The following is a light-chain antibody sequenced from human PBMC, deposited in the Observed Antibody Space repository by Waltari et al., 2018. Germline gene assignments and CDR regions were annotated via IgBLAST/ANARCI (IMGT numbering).Light chain of an antibody. CDR1: HDVATR. Sequence: DIQMTQSPSSLSASVGDRLTITRQASHDVATRLNWYDQKVGKAPKLLSDDASKLDIGVPSRFSGSGSGTLFTLTISGLEPEDFATYFCQQYESLISFGQGTRL. J-gene: IGKJ5*01. CDR2: DAS. CDR3: QQYESLIS. V-gene: IGKV1-33*01.